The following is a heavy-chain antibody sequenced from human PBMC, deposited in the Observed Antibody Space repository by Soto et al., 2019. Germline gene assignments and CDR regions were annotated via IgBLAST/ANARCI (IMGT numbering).Heavy chain of an antibody. V-gene: IGHV4-38-2*01. CDR3: AGGLTFGGVIVIPH. D-gene: IGHD3-16*02. J-gene: IGHJ4*02. CDR2: IYHSGRT. Sequence: PWETLSLTCAVSGYSISSAYYRGCIRQPPRKGLEWIGSIYHSGRTYYNPSLKSRVTIAVDTSKNQFSLKLSSVTAADTAVYYCAGGLTFGGVIVIPHWGQGXLVTVYS. CDR1: GYSISSAYY.